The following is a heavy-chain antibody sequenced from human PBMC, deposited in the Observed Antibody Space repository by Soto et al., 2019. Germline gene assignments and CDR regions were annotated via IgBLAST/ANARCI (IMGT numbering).Heavy chain of an antibody. CDR1: GFTFSTYD. CDR3: ASSLRGDYFDY. D-gene: IGHD2-15*01. Sequence: PGGSLRLSCVASGFTFSTYDLHWVRQATGKGLEWVSEIGSAGDTYYPDSVKGRFTISRENAKNSLYLQMNSLRAEDTAVYYCASSLRGDYFDYWGQGTLVTVSS. J-gene: IGHJ4*02. CDR2: IGSAGDT. V-gene: IGHV3-13*01.